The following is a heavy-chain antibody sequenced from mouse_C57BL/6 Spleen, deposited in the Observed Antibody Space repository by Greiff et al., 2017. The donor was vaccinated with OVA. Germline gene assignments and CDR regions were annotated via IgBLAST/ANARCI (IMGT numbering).Heavy chain of an antibody. CDR2: ISSGSSTI. Sequence: VQLQQSGGGLVKPGGSLKLSCAASGFTFSDYGMHWVRQAPEKGLEWVAYISSGSSTIYYADTVKGRFTISRDNAKNTLFLQMTSLRSEDTAMYYCARTKANWDPYYYAMDYWGQGTSVTVSS. CDR3: ARTKANWDPYYYAMDY. D-gene: IGHD4-1*01. V-gene: IGHV5-17*01. CDR1: GFTFSDYG. J-gene: IGHJ4*01.